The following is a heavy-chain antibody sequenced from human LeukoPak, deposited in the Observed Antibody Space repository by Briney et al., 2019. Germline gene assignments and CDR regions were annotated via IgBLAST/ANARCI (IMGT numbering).Heavy chain of an antibody. V-gene: IGHV1-69*01. Sequence: ASVKVFCKASGGTFSSYAISWVRQAPGQGLEWMGGIIPIFGTANYAQKFQGRVTITADESTSTAYMELSSLRSEDTAVYYCARGTFYGSGRGNWFDPWGQGTLVTVSS. CDR2: IIPIFGTA. D-gene: IGHD3-10*01. CDR1: GGTFSSYA. J-gene: IGHJ5*02. CDR3: ARGTFYGSGRGNWFDP.